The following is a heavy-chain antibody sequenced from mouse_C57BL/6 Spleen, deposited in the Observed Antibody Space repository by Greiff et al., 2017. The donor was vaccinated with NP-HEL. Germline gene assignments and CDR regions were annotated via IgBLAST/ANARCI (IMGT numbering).Heavy chain of an antibody. CDR3: ARYGYGSSLDY. Sequence: EVKLMESGGGLVQPGGSLSLSCAASGFTFTDYYMSWVRQPPGKALEWLGFIRNKANGYTTEYSASVKGRFTISRDNSQSILYLQMNALRAEDSATYYCARYGYGSSLDYWGQGTTLTVSS. J-gene: IGHJ2*01. D-gene: IGHD1-1*01. CDR1: GFTFTDYY. V-gene: IGHV7-3*01. CDR2: IRNKANGYTT.